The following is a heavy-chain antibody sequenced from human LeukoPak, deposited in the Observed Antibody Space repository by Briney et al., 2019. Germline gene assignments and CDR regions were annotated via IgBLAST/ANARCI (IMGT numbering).Heavy chain of an antibody. CDR2: ISAYNGNT. V-gene: IGHV1-18*01. D-gene: IGHD3-3*01. CDR1: GYTFTSYG. Sequence: ASVKVSCKASGYTFTSYGISWVRQAPGQGLEWMGWISAYNGNTNYAQKLQGRVTMTTDTSTSTAYMELRSLRSDDTAVYYCAREDLTYYDFWSGYYSNWFDPWGQGTLLTVSS. CDR3: AREDLTYYDFWSGYYSNWFDP. J-gene: IGHJ5*02.